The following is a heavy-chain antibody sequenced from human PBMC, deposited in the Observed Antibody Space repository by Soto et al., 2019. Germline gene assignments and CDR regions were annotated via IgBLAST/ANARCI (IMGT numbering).Heavy chain of an antibody. D-gene: IGHD5-18*01. CDR3: AKEITAMVQLNYYYYGMDV. J-gene: IGHJ6*02. Sequence: GGSLRLSCAASGFTFSSYGMHWVRQAPGKGLEWVAVISYDGSNKYYADSVKGRFTISRDNSKNTLYLQMNSLRAEDTAVYYCAKEITAMVQLNYYYYGMDVWGQGTTVTVSS. V-gene: IGHV3-30*18. CDR2: ISYDGSNK. CDR1: GFTFSSYG.